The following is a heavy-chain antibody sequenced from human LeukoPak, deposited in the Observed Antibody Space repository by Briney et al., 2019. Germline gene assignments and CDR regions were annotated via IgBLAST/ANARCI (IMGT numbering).Heavy chain of an antibody. CDR2: IYYSGST. V-gene: IGHV4-59*01. CDR3: ARVVVVVPGGGWFDP. J-gene: IGHJ5*02. Sequence: SETLSLTCTVSGGSISSYYWSWIRKPPGKGLEWIGYIYYSGSTNYNPSLKSRVTISVDTPKNQFSVKLSSVTAADTAVYYCARVVVVVPGGGWFDPWGQGTLVTVSS. D-gene: IGHD2-2*01. CDR1: GGSISSYY.